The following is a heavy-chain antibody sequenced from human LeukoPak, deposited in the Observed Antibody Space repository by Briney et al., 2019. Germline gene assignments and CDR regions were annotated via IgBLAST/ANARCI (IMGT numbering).Heavy chain of an antibody. V-gene: IGHV3-23*01. J-gene: IGHJ4*02. Sequence: GGSLRLSCAASGFTFSNYGMNWVRRAPGKGLEWVSVISDSGGKTHYADSVKGRFTISRDNSKNTLYLQMNSLRLEDTAVYYCATRPGYRAFDYWGQGTLVTVSS. CDR1: GFTFSNYG. CDR2: ISDSGGKT. D-gene: IGHD1-1*01. CDR3: ATRPGYRAFDY.